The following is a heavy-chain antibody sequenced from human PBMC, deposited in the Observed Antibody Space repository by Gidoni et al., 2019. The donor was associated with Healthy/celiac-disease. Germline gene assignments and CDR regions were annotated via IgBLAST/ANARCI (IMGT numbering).Heavy chain of an antibody. V-gene: IGHV3-33*01. D-gene: IGHD3-22*01. CDR3: ARETYYYDSSGYYPAEYFQH. CDR1: GFTFSSYG. Sequence: VQLVESGGGVVQPGRSLRLSCAASGFTFSSYGLHWVRQAPGKGLEWVAVIWYDGSNKYYADSVKGRFTISRDNSKNTLYLQMNSLRAEDTAVYYCARETYYYDSSGYYPAEYFQHWGQGTLVTVSS. CDR2: IWYDGSNK. J-gene: IGHJ1*01.